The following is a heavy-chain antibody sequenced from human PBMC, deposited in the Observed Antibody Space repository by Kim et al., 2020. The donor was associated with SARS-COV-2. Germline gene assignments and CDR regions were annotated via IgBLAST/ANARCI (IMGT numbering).Heavy chain of an antibody. J-gene: IGHJ6*02. CDR1: GGSISSSNW. D-gene: IGHD3-16*02. V-gene: IGHV4-4*02. Sequence: SETLSLTCAVSGGSISSSNWWSWVRQPPGKGLEWIGEIYHSGSTNYNPSLKSRVTISVDKSKNQFSLKLSSVTAADTAVYYCARDIMIMFGGVIAPYYYYGMDVWGQGTTVTVSS. CDR3: ARDIMIMFGGVIAPYYYYGMDV. CDR2: IYHSGST.